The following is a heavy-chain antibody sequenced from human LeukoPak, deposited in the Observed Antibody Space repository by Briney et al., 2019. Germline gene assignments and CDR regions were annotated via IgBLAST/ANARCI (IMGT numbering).Heavy chain of an antibody. J-gene: IGHJ4*02. CDR2: INSDGSTT. D-gene: IGHD3-22*01. Sequence: GGSLRLSCAASGFTFSSHWMHWVRQAPGKGLVWVSRINSDGSTTSYADSVKGRFTISRDNAKNTLYLQMNSLRAEDTAVYYCARVMYYYHSSGSIAVYYFYYWGQGTLVTVSS. CDR1: GFTFSSHW. V-gene: IGHV3-74*01. CDR3: ARVMYYYHSSGSIAVYYFYY.